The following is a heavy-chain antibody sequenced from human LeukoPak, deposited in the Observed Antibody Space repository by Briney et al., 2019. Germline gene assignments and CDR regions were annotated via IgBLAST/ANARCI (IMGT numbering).Heavy chain of an antibody. CDR1: GFSVSNNY. Sequence: HPGGSLRLSCAASGFSVSNNYMSWVRQAPGKGLEWVSVIYSGGSTFYADSVKGRFTISRDNSKNTLYLQMNSLRAEDTAVYYCASDSYSPEYFQHWGQGTLVTVSS. J-gene: IGHJ1*01. D-gene: IGHD2-15*01. V-gene: IGHV3-66*01. CDR3: ASDSYSPEYFQH. CDR2: IYSGGST.